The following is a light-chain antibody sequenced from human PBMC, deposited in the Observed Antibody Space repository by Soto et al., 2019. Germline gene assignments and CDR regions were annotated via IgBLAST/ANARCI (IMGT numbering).Light chain of an antibody. J-gene: IGLJ3*02. V-gene: IGLV2-14*01. CDR3: CSYTTSSTRV. Sequence: QSVLTQPASVSGSPGQSITISCIGTGSDVGAYNYVSWYQQVPGKAPKLIISDVTNGPIGVSTRFAGSKSGYTASRTISGLQAEDEADYYCCSYTTSSTRVFGGGTQLTVL. CDR1: GSDVGAYNY. CDR2: DVT.